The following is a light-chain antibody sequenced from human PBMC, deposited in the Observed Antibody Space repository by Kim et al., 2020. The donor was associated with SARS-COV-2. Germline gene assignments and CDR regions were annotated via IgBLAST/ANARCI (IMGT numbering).Light chain of an antibody. CDR1: SLRSCY. CDR2: GKN. V-gene: IGLV3-19*01. Sequence: ALGRTDRTTFQGDSLRSCYASWYQQKPGQAPVLVIYGKNNRPSGIPDRFCGSGSGNTASLTITGAQAEDEADYYCNSRDSSGNHWVFGGGTQLTVL. CDR3: NSRDSSGNHWV. J-gene: IGLJ3*02.